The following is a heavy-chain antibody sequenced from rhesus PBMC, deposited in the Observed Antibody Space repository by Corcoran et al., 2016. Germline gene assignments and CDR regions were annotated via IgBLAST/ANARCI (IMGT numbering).Heavy chain of an antibody. CDR2: ISGSSGST. Sequence: QVQLQESGPGLVKPSETLSLTCAVSGGSFSGYYWGWIRQPPGKGLEWIGYISGSSGSTDYNPSLKSRVTISTDTSKNQFSLKLSSVTAADTAVYYCARESEGYFDYWGQGVLVTVSS. J-gene: IGHJ4*01. CDR1: GGSFSGYY. CDR3: ARESEGYFDY. V-gene: IGHV4-165*01.